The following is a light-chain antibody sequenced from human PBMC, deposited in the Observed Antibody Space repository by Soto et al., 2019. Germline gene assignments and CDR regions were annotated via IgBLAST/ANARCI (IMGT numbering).Light chain of an antibody. CDR1: NTNIGRYS. J-gene: IGLJ3*02. V-gene: IGLV1-44*01. CDR3: AAWYDNLNGPL. Sequence: QSVLTQPPSLSGTPGQRVTISCSGSNTNIGRYSVNWYQHFPGTAPKILIYCDDERPSGVPDRFSGSKSGTSASLAISWRLSVDEAEYYCAAWYDNLNGPLFGGGTKLTVL. CDR2: CDD.